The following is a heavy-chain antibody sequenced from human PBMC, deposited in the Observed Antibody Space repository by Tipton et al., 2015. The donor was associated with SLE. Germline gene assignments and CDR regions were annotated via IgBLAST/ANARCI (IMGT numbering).Heavy chain of an antibody. J-gene: IGHJ4*02. D-gene: IGHD1-1*01. CDR1: GFTVSSNY. CDR2: IYSGGST. Sequence: GSLRLSCAASGFTVSSNYMSWVRQAPGKGLEWVSVIYSGGSTYYADSVKGRFTISRDNAKNSLYLQMNSLRAEDTAVYYCARGGGTGTFRGDYWGQGTLVTVSS. V-gene: IGHV3-66*01. CDR3: ARGGGTGTFRGDY.